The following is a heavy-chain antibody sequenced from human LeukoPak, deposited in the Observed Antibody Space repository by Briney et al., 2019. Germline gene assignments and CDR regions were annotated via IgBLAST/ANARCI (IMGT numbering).Heavy chain of an antibody. D-gene: IGHD6-13*01. CDR2: ISDSGDTT. CDR3: AKDLTSSSWSTLWDC. Sequence: GGSLRLSCAGSGFTFSSYVMSWVRQAPGKGLEWVATISDSGDTTYYADSVKGRFTISRDNSKKTLYLQMNNLRAADTAVYYCAKDLTSSSWSTLWDCWGQGTLVTVSS. V-gene: IGHV3-23*01. J-gene: IGHJ4*02. CDR1: GFTFSSYV.